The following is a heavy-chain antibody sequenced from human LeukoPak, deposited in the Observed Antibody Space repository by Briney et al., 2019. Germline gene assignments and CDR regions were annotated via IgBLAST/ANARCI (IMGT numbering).Heavy chain of an antibody. J-gene: IGHJ4*02. CDR2: IYYSGTT. CDR1: GGSISSGDYY. CDR3: ARAGDTSGYADY. D-gene: IGHD3-22*01. V-gene: IGHV4-30-4*01. Sequence: SQTLSLTCTVSGGSISSGDYYWSWIRQPPGKGLEWIGYIYYSGTTYYSPSLKSRVTISLDTTKNQFSLKLSSVTAADTAVYYCARAGDTSGYADYWGQGTLVTVSS.